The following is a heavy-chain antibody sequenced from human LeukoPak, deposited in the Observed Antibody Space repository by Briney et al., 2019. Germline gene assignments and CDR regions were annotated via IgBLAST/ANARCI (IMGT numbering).Heavy chain of an antibody. D-gene: IGHD3/OR15-3a*01. Sequence: ASVKVSCKASGYTFTSYGISWVRQAPGQGLEWTGWISAYNGNTNYAQKLQGRVTMTTDTSTSTAYMELRSLRSDDTAVYYCARAQVQDSWYYYYYMDVWGRGTTVTVSS. CDR1: GYTFTSYG. CDR2: ISAYNGNT. J-gene: IGHJ6*03. V-gene: IGHV1-18*01. CDR3: ARAQVQDSWYYYYYMDV.